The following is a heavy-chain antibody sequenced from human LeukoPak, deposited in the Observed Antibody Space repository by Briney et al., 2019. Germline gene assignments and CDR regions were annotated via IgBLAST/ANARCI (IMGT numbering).Heavy chain of an antibody. D-gene: IGHD2-21*02. CDR3: ARGVRAYCGGDCYPDFDY. V-gene: IGHV3-74*01. Sequence: GGSLRLSCVASGFSLSGYWMYWVRQAPGKGLMYISRNNGDGSTTNYADVVKGRFTISRDNSKNTLYLQMNSLRAEDTAVYYCARGVRAYCGGDCYPDFDYWGQGTLVTVSS. CDR1: GFSLSGYW. J-gene: IGHJ4*02. CDR2: NNGDGSTT.